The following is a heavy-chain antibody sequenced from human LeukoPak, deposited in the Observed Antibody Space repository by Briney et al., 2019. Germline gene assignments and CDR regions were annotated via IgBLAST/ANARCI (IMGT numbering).Heavy chain of an antibody. V-gene: IGHV4-34*01. CDR2: INHSGST. CDR3: ARTNRYNWNLGY. D-gene: IGHD1-20*01. J-gene: IGHJ4*02. CDR1: GGSFSGYY. Sequence: SETLSLTCAVYGGSFSGYYWSWMRQPPGKGLEWIGEINHSGSTNYNPSLKSRVTISVDTSKTQFSVKLSSVTAADKAVYYCARTNRYNWNLGYWGQGTLVTVSS.